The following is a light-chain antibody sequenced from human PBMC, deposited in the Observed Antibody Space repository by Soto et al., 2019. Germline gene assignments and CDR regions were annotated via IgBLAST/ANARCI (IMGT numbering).Light chain of an antibody. CDR1: SSDVGAYNF. V-gene: IGLV2-11*01. CDR2: DVT. Sequence: QSALTQPRSVSGSPGQSVTISCTGTSSDVGAYNFVSWYQHHPGKAPKLIIYDVTEWPSGVPDRFSGSKSGNSASLTISGLQTEDEADYYCCSYAGTYSWVFGGGTKLTVL. J-gene: IGLJ3*02. CDR3: CSYAGTYSWV.